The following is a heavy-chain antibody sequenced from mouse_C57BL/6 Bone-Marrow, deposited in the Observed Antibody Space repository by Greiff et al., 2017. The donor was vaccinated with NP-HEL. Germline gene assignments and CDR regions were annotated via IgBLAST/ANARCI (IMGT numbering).Heavy chain of an antibody. D-gene: IGHD2-5*01. CDR1: GFTFSDYG. V-gene: IGHV5-17*01. CDR2: ISSGSSTI. CDR3: ARPSPYYSNPGGFAY. J-gene: IGHJ3*01. Sequence: EVTLLASVGGLVKPGGSLKLSCAASGFTFSDYGTHWVRQDPEKGLEWVAYISSGSSTIYYADTVKGRFPISRDNAKHTLFLQMTSLRSEDTAMYYCARPSPYYSNPGGFAYWGQGTLVTVSA.